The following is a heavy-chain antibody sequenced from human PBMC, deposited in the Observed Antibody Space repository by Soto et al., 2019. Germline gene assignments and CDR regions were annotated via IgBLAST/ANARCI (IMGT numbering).Heavy chain of an antibody. Sequence: QVQLVQSGAEVKKPGASMNVSCKTSGYTFSTFALHWVRQAPGQRLEWMARSNAGNGNTKYSQKFQGRVTITRETSASTVYMERSRRTSEDTAVYYCARDRNTYGYGLFDYWGRGNLVTVSS. J-gene: IGHJ4*02. CDR1: GYTFSTFA. CDR2: SNAGNGNT. V-gene: IGHV1-3*01. D-gene: IGHD5-18*01. CDR3: ARDRNTYGYGLFDY.